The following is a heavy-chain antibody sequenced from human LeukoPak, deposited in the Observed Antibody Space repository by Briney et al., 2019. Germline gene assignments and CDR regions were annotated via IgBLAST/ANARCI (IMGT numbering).Heavy chain of an antibody. V-gene: IGHV4-59*01. CDR1: GGSISSYY. CDR2: IYYSGST. D-gene: IGHD4-17*01. J-gene: IGHJ4*02. Sequence: PSETLSLTCTVSGGSISSYYWSWIRQPPGKGLEWIGYIYYSGSTNYNPSLKSRVTISVDTSKNQFSLKLSSVTAADTAVYYCARARHDYGDLYYFDYWGQGTLVTVSS. CDR3: ARARHDYGDLYYFDY.